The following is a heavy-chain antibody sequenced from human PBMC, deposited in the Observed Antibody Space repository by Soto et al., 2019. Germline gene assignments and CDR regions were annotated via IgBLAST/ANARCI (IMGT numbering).Heavy chain of an antibody. CDR1: GFTFTNYA. CDR3: ARTDKFTSQSSGWANRFDC. CDR2: IIATGGT. Sequence: EVQLLESGGGLVQPGGSLRLSYAASGFTFTNYAMTWVRQAPGRGLAWVSTIIATGGTFYGDTVKGRFTISRDNSRSTLYLQMNSLRADDAAIYYCARTDKFTSQSSGWANRFDCWGQGTLVTVSS. D-gene: IGHD6-19*01. J-gene: IGHJ4*02. V-gene: IGHV3-23*01.